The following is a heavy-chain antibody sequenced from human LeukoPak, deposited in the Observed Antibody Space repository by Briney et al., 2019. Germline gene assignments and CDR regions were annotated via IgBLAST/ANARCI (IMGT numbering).Heavy chain of an antibody. CDR2: INPDSGGT. J-gene: IGHJ5*02. V-gene: IGHV1-2*02. D-gene: IGHD3-10*01. Sequence: GASVKVSCKASGYTFTGYYLHWVRQAPGQGLEWTGWINPDSGGTDYAQKFQGRVTMTRDTSISTAYMELSRLTSDDTAVYYCARDYYGSGNNWFDPWGQGTLVTVSS. CDR3: ARDYYGSGNNWFDP. CDR1: GYTFTGYY.